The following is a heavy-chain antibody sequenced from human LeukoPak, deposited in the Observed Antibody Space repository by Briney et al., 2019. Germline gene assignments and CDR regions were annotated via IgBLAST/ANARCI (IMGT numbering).Heavy chain of an antibody. CDR3: ARDFLRGGSYYFDY. J-gene: IGHJ4*02. CDR1: GGTFSSYA. D-gene: IGHD1-26*01. V-gene: IGHV1-46*01. CDR2: INPSGGST. Sequence: ASVKVSCKASGGTFSSYAISWVRQAPGQGLEWMGIINPSGGSTSYAQKFQGRVTMTRDMSTSTVYMELGSLRSEDTAVYYCARDFLRGGSYYFDYWGQGTLVTVSS.